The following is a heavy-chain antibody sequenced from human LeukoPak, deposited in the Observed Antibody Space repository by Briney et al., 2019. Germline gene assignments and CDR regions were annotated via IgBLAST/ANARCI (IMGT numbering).Heavy chain of an antibody. CDR1: GFIVSSNH. CDR2: IYSGADT. Sequence: GGSLRLSCAASGFIVSSNHMSWVRQAPGKGLEWVSIIYSGADTYYADSVKGRFTVSRDNSRNTVYLQMNSLRAEDTAVYYCARGAAGGSGGIDYWGQGTLVTVSS. V-gene: IGHV3-53*01. D-gene: IGHD6-13*01. CDR3: ARGAAGGSGGIDY. J-gene: IGHJ4*02.